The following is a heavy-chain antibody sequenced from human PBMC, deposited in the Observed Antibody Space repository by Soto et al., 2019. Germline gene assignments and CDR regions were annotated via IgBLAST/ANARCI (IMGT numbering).Heavy chain of an antibody. Sequence: QVQLVESGGGVVQPGRSLRLSCATSGFTFSTFSMHWVRQAPGKGLEWVAHISYDGSEKDYADSVKGRVTISIDKSDNTLFLQMNSLTSEDTGVYSCARGPDSGEFWGPGTLVTVPS. CDR1: GFTFSTFS. D-gene: IGHD2-15*01. CDR2: ISYDGSEK. J-gene: IGHJ4*02. V-gene: IGHV3-30*04. CDR3: ARGPDSGEF.